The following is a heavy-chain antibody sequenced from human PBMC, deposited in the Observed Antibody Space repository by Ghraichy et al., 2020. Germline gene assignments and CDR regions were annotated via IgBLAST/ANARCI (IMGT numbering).Heavy chain of an antibody. V-gene: IGHV4-31*03. D-gene: IGHD3-22*01. CDR3: ARDGGYFLAFDY. Sequence: SETPSLTCSVSGGSVSSGGHYWTWIRQNPGKGLEWIGFIFNSGITYYNPSLKSRASISADTSKNQFSLKLDSVTAADTAVYYCARDGGYFLAFDYWGQGTPVTVSS. J-gene: IGHJ4*02. CDR2: IFNSGIT. CDR1: GGSVSSGGHY.